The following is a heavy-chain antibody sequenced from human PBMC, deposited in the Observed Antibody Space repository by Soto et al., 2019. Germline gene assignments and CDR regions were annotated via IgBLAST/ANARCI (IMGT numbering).Heavy chain of an antibody. CDR3: ASGRGGWYFDY. D-gene: IGHD6-19*01. J-gene: IGHJ4*02. CDR2: INAGTGQT. Sequence: GASGKVSCKASGYTFTSFAIHWVRQAPGQSPEWMGWINAGTGQTKYSENLQGRVSIARDTSARTANMQLSSLRSEDSAVYYCASGRGGWYFDYWGQGSLVTVSS. CDR1: GYTFTSFA. V-gene: IGHV1-3*01.